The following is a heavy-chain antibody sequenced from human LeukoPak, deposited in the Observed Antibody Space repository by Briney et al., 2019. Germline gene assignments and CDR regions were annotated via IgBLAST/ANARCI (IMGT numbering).Heavy chain of an antibody. Sequence: SSVTLSLTCTVSGGSFSSDSWTWIRQPPGKGLEWIGFISYSGSTNYNPSLRSRVTISADTSKTQFSLKLYSVTAADTAVYYRARNRQLTPDVGFDLWGQGTLVTVSS. CDR1: GGSFSSDS. V-gene: IGHV4-59*01. CDR3: ARNRQLTPDVGFDL. J-gene: IGHJ4*02. CDR2: ISYSGST. D-gene: IGHD1-14*01.